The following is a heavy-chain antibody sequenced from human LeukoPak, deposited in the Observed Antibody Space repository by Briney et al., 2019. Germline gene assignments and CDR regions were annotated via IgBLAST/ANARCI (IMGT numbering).Heavy chain of an antibody. Sequence: SVKVSCKASGGTLSSYAISWVRQAPGQGREWMGRIIPIFGTANYAQKFQGRVTITTDKSTSTPYIELSSLRSDDTAVYYCARTESRDSSGYYSYYFDYWGQGNLGTVSS. D-gene: IGHD3-22*01. V-gene: IGHV1-69*05. CDR1: GGTLSSYA. CDR3: ARTESRDSSGYYSYYFDY. CDR2: IIPIFGTA. J-gene: IGHJ4*02.